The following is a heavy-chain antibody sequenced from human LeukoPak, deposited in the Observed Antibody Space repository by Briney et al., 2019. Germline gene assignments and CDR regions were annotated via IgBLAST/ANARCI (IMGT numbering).Heavy chain of an antibody. CDR2: INSDVSST. D-gene: IGHD5-12*01. V-gene: IGHV3-74*01. CDR1: GFTFSSYW. CDR3: ARALYSGYVHYFDY. Sequence: PGGSLRLSCAASGFTFSSYWMHWVRQVPGKGLVWVSRINSDVSSTTYADSVKGRFTISRDNAKNTLYLQMNSLRAEDTAVYYCARALYSGYVHYFDYWGQGTLVTVSS. J-gene: IGHJ4*02.